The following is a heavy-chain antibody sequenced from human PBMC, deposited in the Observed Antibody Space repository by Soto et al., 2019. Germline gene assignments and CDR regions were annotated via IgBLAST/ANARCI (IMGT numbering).Heavy chain of an antibody. CDR3: ARGSPDCISTSCYHYYYYYGMDV. Sequence: ASVKVSCKASGYTFTSYGISWVRQAPGQGLEWMGWISAYNGNTNYAQKLQGRVTMTTDTSTSTAYMELRSLRSDDTAVYYCARGSPDCISTSCYHYYYYYGMDVWGQGTTVNVSS. J-gene: IGHJ6*02. CDR1: GYTFTSYG. V-gene: IGHV1-18*01. D-gene: IGHD2-2*01. CDR2: ISAYNGNT.